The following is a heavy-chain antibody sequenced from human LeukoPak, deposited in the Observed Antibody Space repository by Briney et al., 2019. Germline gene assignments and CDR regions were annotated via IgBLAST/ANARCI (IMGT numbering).Heavy chain of an antibody. CDR1: GFTFASYS. D-gene: IGHD1-1*01. CDR2: ISGDSTYI. V-gene: IGHV3-21*01. Sequence: GGSLRLSCAASGFTFASYSMNWDRQAPGKGLEWVSSISGDSTYIYNAGSVKGRFTISRDNAQASLYLQMISLRADDTAVYYCARVSGRLERQSDLGYWGQGTLVIVSS. J-gene: IGHJ4*02. CDR3: ARVSGRLERQSDLGY.